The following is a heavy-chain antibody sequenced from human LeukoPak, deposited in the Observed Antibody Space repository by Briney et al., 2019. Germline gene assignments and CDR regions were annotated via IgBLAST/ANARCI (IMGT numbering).Heavy chain of an antibody. V-gene: IGHV3-21*03. CDR2: ISSSSSYI. D-gene: IGHD5-18*01. Sequence: GGGLRLSSAASGVTLISYSMNSVRQALGEGLEWVSSISSSSSYIYYADSLWSRFTTSRDNTKNSLYIHMNSLRDPETALYYCARKLEYSNAPIWGRGPLVTVTA. J-gene: IGHJ4*02. CDR1: GVTLISYS. CDR3: ARKLEYSNAPI.